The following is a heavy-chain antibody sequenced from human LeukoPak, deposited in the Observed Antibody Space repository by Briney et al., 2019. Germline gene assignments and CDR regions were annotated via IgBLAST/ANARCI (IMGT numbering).Heavy chain of an antibody. D-gene: IGHD3-16*01. CDR1: GDSVSSNSAT. J-gene: IGHJ5*02. CDR2: TYYRSKWFN. Sequence: SQTLSLTFAISGDSVSSNSATWNWIRQSPWRGLEWLGRTYYRSKWFNDYAPTVESRIIINPDTSKNQFSLQLNSVTPEDTAVYYCARDWGWFDPWGQGTLVTVSS. CDR3: ARDWGWFDP. V-gene: IGHV6-1*01.